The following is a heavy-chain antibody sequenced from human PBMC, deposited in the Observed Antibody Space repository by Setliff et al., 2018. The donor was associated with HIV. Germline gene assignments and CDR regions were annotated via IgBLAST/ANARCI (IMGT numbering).Heavy chain of an antibody. J-gene: IGHJ4*02. V-gene: IGHV1-46*01. CDR3: ARGSPTAGDY. CDR1: GYNFISYH. CDR2: INANGGGT. Sequence: ASVKVSCKASGYNFISYHLHWLRQAPGQGLEWMGIINANGGGTSYAQKFQGRVTMTRNTSISTAYMELTSLRFEDTAVYYCARGSPTAGDYWGQGTLVTVSS.